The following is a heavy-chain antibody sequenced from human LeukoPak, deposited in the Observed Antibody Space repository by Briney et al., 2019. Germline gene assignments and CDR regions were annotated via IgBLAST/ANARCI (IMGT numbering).Heavy chain of an antibody. J-gene: IGHJ4*02. CDR2: INPRGGST. CDR3: ARKNSGSQYGDYYFDY. Sequence: ASVTVSCKASGYTFTSYYIHWVRQAPGQGLEWMGIINPRGGSTSYAQKCEGRVNMTRGPSTSTVYMELSSLRSEDTAEYYCARKNSGSQYGDYYFDYWGQGTLVTVSS. D-gene: IGHD1-26*01. CDR1: GYTFTSYY. V-gene: IGHV1-46*01.